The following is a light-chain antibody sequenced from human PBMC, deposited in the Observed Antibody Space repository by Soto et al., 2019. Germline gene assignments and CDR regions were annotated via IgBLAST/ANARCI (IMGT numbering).Light chain of an antibody. CDR2: WAS. J-gene: IGKJ2*01. CDR1: QSVLYSSNNKNY. Sequence: DIVMTQSPDSLAVSLGERATINCKSSQSVLYSSNNKNYLAWYQQRPGQPPKLLIYWASTRESGVPDRLSGSGSGTDFALTISSLQAEDVGVYYCQQYYTTPLYTFGQGTKLEIK. CDR3: QQYYTTPLYT. V-gene: IGKV4-1*01.